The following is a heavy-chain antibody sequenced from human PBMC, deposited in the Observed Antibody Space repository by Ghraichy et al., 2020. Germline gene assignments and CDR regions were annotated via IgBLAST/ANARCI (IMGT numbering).Heavy chain of an antibody. V-gene: IGHV1-2*02. J-gene: IGHJ3*02. D-gene: IGHD1-26*01. Sequence: ASVKVSCKASGYTFTDYYIHWVRQAPGQGLEWMGWITPISGGTIYAQKFQGRVTMTRDTSISTAYMDLSRLRSDDTAVYYCARRGSYYGFDIWGQGTVVTVSS. CDR2: ITPISGGT. CDR3: ARRGSYYGFDI. CDR1: GYTFTDYY.